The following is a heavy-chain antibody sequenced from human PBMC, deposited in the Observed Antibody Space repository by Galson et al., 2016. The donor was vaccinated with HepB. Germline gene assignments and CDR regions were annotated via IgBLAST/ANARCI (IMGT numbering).Heavy chain of an antibody. J-gene: IGHJ4*02. CDR3: TRGQLYYDSSGYSNYFDY. V-gene: IGHV3-49*04. Sequence: SLRLSCAASGFTFNYYGMIWVRQAPGKGLEWVGFIRSKAYGGTTEYAASVKGRFTISRDDSKSIAYLQMNSLKTEDTAVYYCTRGQLYYDSSGYSNYFDYWGQGTLVTVSS. CDR2: IRSKAYGGTT. D-gene: IGHD3-22*01. CDR1: GFTFNYYG.